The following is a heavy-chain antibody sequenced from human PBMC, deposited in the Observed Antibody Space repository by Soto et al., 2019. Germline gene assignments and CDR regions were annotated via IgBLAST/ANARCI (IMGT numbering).Heavy chain of an antibody. D-gene: IGHD2-2*02. J-gene: IGHJ4*02. CDR2: INHSGST. CDR3: ARGWYSSFGYCSSTSCYRGEYFDY. V-gene: IGHV4-34*01. CDR1: GGSFSGYY. Sequence: QVQLQQWGAGLLKPSETLSLTCAVYGGSFSGYYWSWIRQPPGKGLEWIGEINHSGSTNYNPSLTSRVTISVDTSKNQCALTLSSVTSADTAVYYCARGWYSSFGYCSSTSCYRGEYFDYWGQGTLVTVSS.